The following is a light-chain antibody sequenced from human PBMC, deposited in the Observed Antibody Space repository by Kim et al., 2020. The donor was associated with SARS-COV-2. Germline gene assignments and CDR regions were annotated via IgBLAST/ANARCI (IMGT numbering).Light chain of an antibody. CDR3: VTWDDTLSGPV. CDR2: RSD. V-gene: IGLV1-47*01. Sequence: QSVLTHPPSASGTPGQRVIISCSGASSKNNYVSWYQQLPGAAPKLLIYRSDQRPSGVPERFSGSKSGTSASLAISGLQSEDEADYYCVTWDDTLSGPVFGGGTKLTVL. CDR1: SSKNNY. J-gene: IGLJ2*01.